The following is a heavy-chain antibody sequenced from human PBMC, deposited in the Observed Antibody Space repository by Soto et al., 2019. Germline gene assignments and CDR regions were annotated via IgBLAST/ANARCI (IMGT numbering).Heavy chain of an antibody. CDR3: ASSGYQLLGGWFGP. CDR1: GGSISSYY. D-gene: IGHD2-2*01. V-gene: IGHV4-59*01. CDR2: IYYSGST. J-gene: IGHJ5*02. Sequence: SETLSLTCTVSGGSISSYYWSWIRQPPGKGLEWIGYIYYSGSTNYNPSLKSRVTISVDTSKNQFSLKLSSVTAADTAVYYCASSGYQLLGGWFGPWGQGTLVTVSS.